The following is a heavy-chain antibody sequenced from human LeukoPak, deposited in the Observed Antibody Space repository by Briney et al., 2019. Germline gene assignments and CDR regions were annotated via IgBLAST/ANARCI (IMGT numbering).Heavy chain of an antibody. D-gene: IGHD4-17*01. CDR3: AKSRLATAVTAAFYS. CDR1: GFTSNNYG. J-gene: IGHJ4*02. V-gene: IGHV3-23*01. CDR2: ISGNAAIT. Sequence: PGGSLRLSCAASGFTSNNYGMNWVRRAPGKGLEWLSPISGNAAITYYADSVKGRFFISRDNFRNTLYLEMSSLRADDAAAYYCAKSRLATAVTAAFYSWGQGTLVIVSS.